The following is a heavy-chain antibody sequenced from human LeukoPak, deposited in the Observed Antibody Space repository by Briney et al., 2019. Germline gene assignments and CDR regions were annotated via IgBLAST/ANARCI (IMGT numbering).Heavy chain of an antibody. V-gene: IGHV1-58*02. J-gene: IGHJ5*02. CDR3: AAAGGGRSALDP. CDR1: GFTFTSSA. Sequence: EASVKVSCKASGFTFTSSAMQWVRQARGQRLEWIGWIVVGSGNTNYAQKFQERVTITRDMSTSTAYMELSSLRSEDTAVYYCAAAGGGRSALDPWGQGTLVTVSS. CDR2: IVVGSGNT. D-gene: IGHD2-15*01.